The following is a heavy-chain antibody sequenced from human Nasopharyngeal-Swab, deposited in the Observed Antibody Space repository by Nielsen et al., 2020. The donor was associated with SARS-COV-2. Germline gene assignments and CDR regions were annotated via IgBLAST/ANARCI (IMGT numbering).Heavy chain of an antibody. CDR3: ARGALYSSGWYGY. D-gene: IGHD6-19*01. CDR1: GGSISSSSYY. CDR2: IYYSGST. Sequence: LETLSLTCTVYGGSISSSSYYWGWMRQRPGKGLEWIGSIYYSGSTYYNPSLKSRVTISVDTSKNQFSLNLSSVTAADTALYYCARGALYSSGWYGYWGQGTLVTVSS. V-gene: IGHV4-39*07. J-gene: IGHJ4*02.